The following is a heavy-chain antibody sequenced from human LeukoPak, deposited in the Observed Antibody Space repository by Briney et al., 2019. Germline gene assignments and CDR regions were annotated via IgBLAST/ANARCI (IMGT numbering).Heavy chain of an antibody. CDR2: ISSSSSYI. CDR1: GFTFSSYS. Sequence: GGSLRLSCAASGFTFSSYSMNWVRQAPGKGLEWVSSISSSSSYIYYADSVKGRFTISRDNAKNSLYLQMNSLRAEDTAVYYCAKDSNYYYMDVWGKGTTVTISS. J-gene: IGHJ6*03. V-gene: IGHV3-21*01. CDR3: AKDSNYYYMDV. D-gene: IGHD2/OR15-2a*01.